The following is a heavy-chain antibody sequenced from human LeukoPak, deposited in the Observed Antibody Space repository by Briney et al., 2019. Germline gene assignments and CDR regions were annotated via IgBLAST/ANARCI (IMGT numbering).Heavy chain of an antibody. J-gene: IGHJ6*02. CDR3: AKSPVPYCSGGSCYGMDV. V-gene: IGHV3-23*01. CDR2: ISGSGGST. D-gene: IGHD2-15*01. Sequence: GGSLRLSCAASGFTFSSYAMSWVRQAPGKGLGWVSLISGSGGSTYYADSVKGRFTISRDNSKNTLYLQMNSLRVEDTAGYYCAKSPVPYCSGGSCYGMDVWGQGTTVTVSS. CDR1: GFTFSSYA.